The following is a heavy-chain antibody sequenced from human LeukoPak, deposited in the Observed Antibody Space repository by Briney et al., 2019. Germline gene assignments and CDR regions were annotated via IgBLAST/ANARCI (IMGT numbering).Heavy chain of an antibody. D-gene: IGHD2-15*01. J-gene: IGHJ4*02. Sequence: GGSLRLSCAASGFTFSSYWMSWVRQAPGKGLEWVANIKQDGSEKYYVDSVKGRFTISRDNAKNSLYLQMNSLRAEDTAVYYCAKDLYAGYCSGGSCDYWGQGTLVTVSP. V-gene: IGHV3-7*03. CDR1: GFTFSSYW. CDR2: IKQDGSEK. CDR3: AKDLYAGYCSGGSCDY.